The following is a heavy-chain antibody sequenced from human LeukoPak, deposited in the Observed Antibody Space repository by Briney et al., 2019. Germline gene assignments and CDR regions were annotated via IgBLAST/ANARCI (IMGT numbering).Heavy chain of an antibody. CDR2: ISGSGGST. J-gene: IGHJ6*03. CDR1: GFTFSSYA. CDR3: AKTPFDFWSGYYYYYYMDV. Sequence: GGSLRLSCAASGFTFSSYAMSWVRQAPGKGLEWVSAISGSGGSTYYADSVKGRFTISRDNSKNTLYLQMNSLRAEDTAVYYCAKTPFDFWSGYYYYYYMDVWGKGTTVIVSS. V-gene: IGHV3-23*01. D-gene: IGHD3-3*01.